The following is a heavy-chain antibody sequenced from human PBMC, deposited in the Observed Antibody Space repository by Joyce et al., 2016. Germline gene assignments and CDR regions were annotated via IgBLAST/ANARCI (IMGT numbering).Heavy chain of an antibody. D-gene: IGHD5-24*01. Sequence: QVTLKASGPALVRPTQTLTLTCTFSGFSLTPSGVRVGWIRQPPGQALELLARIDWDDDEFYSSSLKTRLTIPKDTSKNRVVVTVASLDPADTDTYYCGGIPSGDVFDLWGRGILVTVSS. CDR3: GGIPSGDVFDL. CDR2: IDWDDDE. CDR1: GFSLTPSGVR. V-gene: IGHV2-70*04. J-gene: IGHJ2*01.